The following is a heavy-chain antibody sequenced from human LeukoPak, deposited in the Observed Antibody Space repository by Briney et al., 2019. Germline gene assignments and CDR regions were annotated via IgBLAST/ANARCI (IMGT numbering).Heavy chain of an antibody. CDR3: AREEDSYGYALFDY. V-gene: IGHV3-21*01. Sequence: GGSLRLSCAASGFTFSSYSMNWVRQAPGKGLEWVSSISSSSSYIHYADSVKGRFTISRDNAKNSLYLQMNSLRAEDTAVYYCAREEDSYGYALFDYWGQGTLVTVSS. CDR1: GFTFSSYS. J-gene: IGHJ4*02. CDR2: ISSSSSYI. D-gene: IGHD5-18*01.